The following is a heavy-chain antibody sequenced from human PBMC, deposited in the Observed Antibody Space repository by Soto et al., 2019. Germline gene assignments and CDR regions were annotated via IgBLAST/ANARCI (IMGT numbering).Heavy chain of an antibody. J-gene: IGHJ6*02. CDR1: GYTFTSYG. CDR3: ARELPTMDV. CDR2: IRAYNGNT. Sequence: QVQLVQSGAEVKKPGASVKVSCKASGYTFTSYGISWVRQAPGQGLEWTGWIRAYNGNTNYAQTLQGRVTRTTDTSTRTAYMVLRSLRSDDTAVYYCARELPTMDVWGQGTTVTVSS. D-gene: IGHD2-15*01. V-gene: IGHV1-18*01.